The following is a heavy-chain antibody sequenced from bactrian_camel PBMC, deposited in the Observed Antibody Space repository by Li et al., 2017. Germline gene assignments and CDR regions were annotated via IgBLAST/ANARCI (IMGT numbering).Heavy chain of an antibody. CDR1: GYTYNRNC. CDR3: AARVQIPSRYCPGDPTTGH. CDR2: TRSEGNT. V-gene: IGHV3S53*01. Sequence: QVQLVESGGGSVQAGGSLRLSCAASGYTYNRNCMAWYRQAPDNACELVSSTRSEGNTYLIDAVKGRFTVSQDNTKNTMYLQMNSLKPEDTAVYYCAARVQIPSRYCPGDPTTGHWGQGTQVTVS. J-gene: IGHJ4*01. D-gene: IGHD7*01.